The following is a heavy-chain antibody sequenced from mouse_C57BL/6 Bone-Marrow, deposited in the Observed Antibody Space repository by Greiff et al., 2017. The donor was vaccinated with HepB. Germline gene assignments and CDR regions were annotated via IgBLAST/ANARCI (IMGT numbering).Heavy chain of an antibody. J-gene: IGHJ4*01. CDR1: GYTFTSYW. V-gene: IGHV1-53*01. Sequence: QVHVKQPGTELVKPGASVKLSCKASGYTFTSYWMHWVKQRPGQGLEWIGNINPSNGGTNYNEKFKSKATLTVDKSSSTAYMQLSSLTSEDSAVYYCAEGEFIMGAMDYWGQGTSVTVSS. CDR3: AEGEFIMGAMDY. CDR2: INPSNGGT. D-gene: IGHD1-1*01.